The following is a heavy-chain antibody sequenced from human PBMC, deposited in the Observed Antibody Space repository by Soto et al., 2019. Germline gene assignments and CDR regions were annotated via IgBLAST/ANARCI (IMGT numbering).Heavy chain of an antibody. D-gene: IGHD4-17*01. Sequence: PVGSLRLSCTASGFTFSSYEMNWVRQAPGKGLEWVSYISSSGSTIYYADSVKGRFAISRDNARNSLYLQMNSLRAEDTAVYYCARDDYGDYANWFDPWGQGTLVTVSS. CDR2: ISSSGSTI. CDR3: ARDDYGDYANWFDP. J-gene: IGHJ5*02. CDR1: GFTFSSYE. V-gene: IGHV3-48*03.